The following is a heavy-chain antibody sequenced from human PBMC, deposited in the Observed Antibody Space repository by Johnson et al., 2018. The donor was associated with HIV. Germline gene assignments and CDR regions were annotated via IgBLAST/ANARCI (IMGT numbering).Heavy chain of an antibody. Sequence: VQLVESGGGVVQPGRSLRLSCAASGFTFSSYAMYWVRQAPGKGLEWVANIKQDGSEKYYVDSVKGRFTISRDNAKNSLYLQMNSLRAEDTAVYYCAREGIVGATDDAFDIWGQGTVVTVSS. J-gene: IGHJ3*02. V-gene: IGHV3-7*01. CDR1: GFTFSSYA. CDR3: AREGIVGATDDAFDI. D-gene: IGHD1-26*01. CDR2: IKQDGSEK.